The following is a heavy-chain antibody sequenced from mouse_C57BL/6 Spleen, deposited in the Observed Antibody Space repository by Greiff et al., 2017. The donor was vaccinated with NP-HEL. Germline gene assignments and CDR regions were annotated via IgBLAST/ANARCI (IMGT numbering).Heavy chain of an antibody. CDR2: IYPRSGNT. Sequence: QVQLQQSGAELARPGASVKLSCKASGYTFTSYGISWVKQRTGQGLEWIGEIYPRSGNTYYNEKFKGKATLTADKSSSTAYMELRSLTSEDSAVYFCARCGYYGSSPYYAMDYWGQGTSVTVSS. V-gene: IGHV1-81*01. CDR3: ARCGYYGSSPYYAMDY. D-gene: IGHD1-1*01. CDR1: GYTFTSYG. J-gene: IGHJ4*01.